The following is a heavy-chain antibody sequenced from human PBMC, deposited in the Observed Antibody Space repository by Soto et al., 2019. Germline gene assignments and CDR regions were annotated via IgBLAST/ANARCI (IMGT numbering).Heavy chain of an antibody. CDR3: VSDFDGSAPYYTDY. V-gene: IGHV1-18*01. Sequence: ASVKVSCKASGYNFINYGISCVRQAPGQGLEWMGWISVYKGNTNYAQKLQGRVSMATDTSTSTAYMELRSLRSDDTAVYYCVSDFDGSAPYYTDYLCLRTLLPVSA. CDR1: GYNFINYG. CDR2: ISVYKGNT. J-gene: IGHJ4*02. D-gene: IGHD3-10*01.